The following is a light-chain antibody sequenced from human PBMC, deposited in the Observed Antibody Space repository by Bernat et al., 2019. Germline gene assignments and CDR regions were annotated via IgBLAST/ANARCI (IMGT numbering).Light chain of an antibody. CDR3: QQYNSYPFP. J-gene: IGKJ3*01. Sequence: DIQMTQSPSTLSASVGDRVTITCRASQSISSWLAWYQHKPGKAPKLLIYKASSLESGVPSRFSGSGSGTEFTLTISSLQPDDFATYYCQQYNSYPFPFGPGTKVDIK. CDR2: KAS. CDR1: QSISSW. V-gene: IGKV1-5*03.